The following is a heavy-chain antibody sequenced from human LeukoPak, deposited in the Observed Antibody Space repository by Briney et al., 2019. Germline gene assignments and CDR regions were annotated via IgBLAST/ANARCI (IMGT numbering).Heavy chain of an antibody. D-gene: IGHD3-3*01. J-gene: IGHJ6*02. Sequence: PSETLSLTCTVSSGSVNSYCWSWIRQPPGKGLEWIGYIYYSGSTNYNPSLKSRVTISVDTSKNQVSLRLTSVTAADTAVYYCVREQRSYDFSSSFYVAHGMDVWGQGTTVIVSS. CDR2: IYYSGST. CDR3: VREQRSYDFSSSFYVAHGMDV. CDR1: SGSVNSYC. V-gene: IGHV4-59*02.